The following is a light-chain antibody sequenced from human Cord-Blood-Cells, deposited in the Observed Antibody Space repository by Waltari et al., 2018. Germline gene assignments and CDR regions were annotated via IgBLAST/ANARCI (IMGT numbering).Light chain of an antibody. CDR2: YDS. CDR1: NIGSKS. J-gene: IGLJ2*01. CDR3: QVWDSSSDHVV. V-gene: IGLV3-21*04. Sequence: SYVLTQPPSVSVPPGKTARITCGGNNIGSKSLQWYQQKPGQAPVLVIYYDSDRPSGIPERFSGSNSGNTATLTISRVEAGDEADYYCQVWDSSSDHVVFGGGTKLTVL.